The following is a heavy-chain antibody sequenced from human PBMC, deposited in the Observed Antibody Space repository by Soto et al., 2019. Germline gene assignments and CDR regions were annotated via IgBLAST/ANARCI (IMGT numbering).Heavy chain of an antibody. D-gene: IGHD6-19*01. CDR1: GDSISSSKW. Sequence: SETLSLTCVVSGDSISSSKWWSWVRQPPGKGLEWIGEIYHSGSTNYNPSLKSRVIISVDKSKNQFSLKLNSVTAADTAVYYCVRARSPGIAVAWFDPWGQGTLVTVSS. V-gene: IGHV4-4*02. J-gene: IGHJ5*02. CDR3: VRARSPGIAVAWFDP. CDR2: IYHSGST.